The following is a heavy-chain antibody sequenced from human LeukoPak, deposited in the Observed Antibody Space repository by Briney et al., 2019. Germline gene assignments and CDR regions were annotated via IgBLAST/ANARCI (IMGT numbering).Heavy chain of an antibody. J-gene: IGHJ6*02. D-gene: IGHD1-1*01. V-gene: IGHV1-8*01. CDR3: ARDVRYDYYYYGMDV. CDR2: MNPNSGNT. Sequence: ASVKVSCKASGYTFTSYDINWVRQATGQGLEWMGWMNPNSGNTGYAQKFQGRVTMTRNTSISTAYMELSSLRSEDTAVYYCARDVRYDYYYYGMDVWSQGTTVTVSS. CDR1: GYTFTSYD.